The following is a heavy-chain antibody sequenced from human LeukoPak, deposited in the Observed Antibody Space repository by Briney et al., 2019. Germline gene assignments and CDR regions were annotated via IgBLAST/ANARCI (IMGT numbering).Heavy chain of an antibody. CDR3: AREDGSQLDY. CDR1: GFTFSSYD. J-gene: IGHJ4*02. Sequence: GWSLRLSCAVSGFTFSSYDMNWVRQTPGKGLEWVSYISSSGSSTYYADSVKGRFTISRDNAKSSLCLQMDSLRAGDTAVYYCAREDGSQLDYWGRGTLVTVSS. V-gene: IGHV3-48*03. D-gene: IGHD1-26*01. CDR2: ISSSGSST.